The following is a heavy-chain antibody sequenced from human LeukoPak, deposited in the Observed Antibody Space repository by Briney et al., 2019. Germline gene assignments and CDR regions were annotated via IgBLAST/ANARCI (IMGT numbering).Heavy chain of an antibody. Sequence: SVKVSCKASGGTFSTYTITWVRQAPGQGLEWMGRIIPILGIANYAQKLQGRVTITADKSTSTAYMELSSLRSEDTAVYYCARETEGRSGYNWFDPWGQGTLVTVSS. J-gene: IGHJ5*02. CDR3: ARETEGRSGYNWFDP. CDR1: GGTFSTYT. D-gene: IGHD3-10*01. CDR2: IIPILGIA. V-gene: IGHV1-69*04.